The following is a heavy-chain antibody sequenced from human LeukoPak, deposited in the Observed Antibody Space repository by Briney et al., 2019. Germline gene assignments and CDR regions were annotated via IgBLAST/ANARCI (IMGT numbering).Heavy chain of an antibody. CDR1: GFTFGDYA. CDR2: IRSKAYGGIT. Sequence: LPGGSLRLSCTASGFTFGDYAMSWVRQAPGKGLEWVGFIRSKAYGGITEYAASVKGRFTISRDDSKSIAYLQMNSLKTEDTAVYYCTRDPPRYCSSTSCYYIWGQGTMVTVSS. D-gene: IGHD2-2*01. J-gene: IGHJ3*02. CDR3: TRDPPRYCSSTSCYYI. V-gene: IGHV3-49*04.